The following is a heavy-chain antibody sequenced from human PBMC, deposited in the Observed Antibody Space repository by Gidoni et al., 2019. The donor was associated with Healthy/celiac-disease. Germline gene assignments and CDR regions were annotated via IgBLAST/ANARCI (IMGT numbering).Heavy chain of an antibody. CDR1: GFTFDDYA. J-gene: IGHJ4*02. D-gene: IGHD1-1*01. CDR2: ISWNSGSI. Sequence: EVQLVESGGGLVQPGRSLRLSCAASGFTFDDYAMHWVRQAPGEGLEWVSGISWNSGSIGYADSVKGRFTISRDNAKNSLYLQMNSLRAEDTALYYCAKEENGDFDYWGQGTLVTVSS. CDR3: AKEENGDFDY. V-gene: IGHV3-9*01.